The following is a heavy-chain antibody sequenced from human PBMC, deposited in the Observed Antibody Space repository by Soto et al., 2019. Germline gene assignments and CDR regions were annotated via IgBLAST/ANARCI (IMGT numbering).Heavy chain of an antibody. CDR1: GFTFSSFG. CDR2: IWYDGSKK. J-gene: IGHJ6*02. Sequence: QVQVVESGGGVVQPGRSLRLSCAASGFTFSSFGMHWVRQAPGKGLEWVSLIWYDGSKKSYGDSVKGRFTISRDNSRTTVYLQMNSLRADDTAVYYCARDASYYSLWSGYYPSRNGMDVWGQWTTVTVSS. V-gene: IGHV3-33*01. CDR3: ARDASYYSLWSGYYPSRNGMDV. D-gene: IGHD3-3*01.